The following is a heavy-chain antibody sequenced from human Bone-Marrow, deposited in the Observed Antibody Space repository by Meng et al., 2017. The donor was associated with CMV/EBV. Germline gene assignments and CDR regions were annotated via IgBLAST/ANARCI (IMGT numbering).Heavy chain of an antibody. CDR2: INPNSGGT. D-gene: IGHD3-22*01. J-gene: IGHJ4*02. CDR3: ARDTGHITMIVAEYYFDY. Sequence: ASVKVSCKASGYTFTGYYVHWVRQAPGQGLEWMGWINPNSGGTNYAQKFQGRVTMTRDTSISTAYMELSRLRSDDTAVYYCARDTGHITMIVAEYYFDYWGQGTLVTVSS. CDR1: GYTFTGYY. V-gene: IGHV1-2*02.